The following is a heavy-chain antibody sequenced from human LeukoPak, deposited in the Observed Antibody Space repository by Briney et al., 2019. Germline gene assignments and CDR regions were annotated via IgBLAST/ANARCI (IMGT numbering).Heavy chain of an antibody. Sequence: ASVKVSCKASGGTFSSYAISWVRQAPGQGLEWMGGIIPIFGTANYAQKFQGRVTITADKSTSTAYMELSSLRSEDTAVYYCARERINYDFWSGYRDAFDIWGQGTMVTVSS. D-gene: IGHD3-3*01. J-gene: IGHJ3*02. CDR3: ARERINYDFWSGYRDAFDI. V-gene: IGHV1-69*06. CDR1: GGTFSSYA. CDR2: IIPIFGTA.